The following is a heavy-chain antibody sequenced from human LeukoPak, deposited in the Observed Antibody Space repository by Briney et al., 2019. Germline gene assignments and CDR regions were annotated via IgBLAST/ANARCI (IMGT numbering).Heavy chain of an antibody. D-gene: IGHD3-10*01. CDR3: ARLSRRYGSGSFDY. J-gene: IGHJ4*02. Sequence: SSETLSLTCTVSNXSISSFYWSWIRQPPGKGLEWIAYIYYTGTTDYNPSLKSRVTISVDTYKNQFSLKLSSVTAADTAVYFCARLSRRYGSGSFDYWGQGTLVTVSS. CDR1: NXSISSFY. CDR2: IYYTGTT. V-gene: IGHV4-59*01.